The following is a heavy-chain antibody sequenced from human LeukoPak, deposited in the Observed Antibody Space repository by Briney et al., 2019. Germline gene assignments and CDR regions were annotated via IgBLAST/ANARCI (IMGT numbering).Heavy chain of an antibody. Sequence: ASVKVSCKASGYTFTSYGISWVRQAPGQGLEWMGMIYPRDGSTSYAQKFQGRVTVTRDTSTSTVHMELSGLRSEDTAVYYCARDQEGFDYWGQGTLVTVSS. J-gene: IGHJ4*02. V-gene: IGHV1-46*01. CDR3: ARDQEGFDY. CDR1: GYTFTSYG. CDR2: IYPRDGST.